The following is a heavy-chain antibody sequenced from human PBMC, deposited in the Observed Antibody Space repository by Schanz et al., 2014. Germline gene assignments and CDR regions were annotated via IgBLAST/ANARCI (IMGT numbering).Heavy chain of an antibody. CDR1: GFTFISYD. Sequence: QAPLVESGGGVVQPGRSLRLSCVASGFTFISYDIHWVRQAPGKGLEWVAVIRYDGRNKNFVESVKGRFTITRDNSNNTVYLQMNTVRAEDTAVYYCAREDCSATSCYFRYWGQGTLVTVSS. D-gene: IGHD2-21*01. CDR2: IRYDGRNK. J-gene: IGHJ4*02. CDR3: AREDCSATSCYFRY. V-gene: IGHV3-33*01.